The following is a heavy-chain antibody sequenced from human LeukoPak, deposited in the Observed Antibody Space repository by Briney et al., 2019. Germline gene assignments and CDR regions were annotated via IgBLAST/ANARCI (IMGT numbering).Heavy chain of an antibody. J-gene: IGHJ3*02. CDR2: IIPIFGTA. V-gene: IGHV1-69*05. Sequence: ASVKVSCKASGGTFSSYAISWVRQAPGQGLEWMGRIIPIFGTANYAQKFQGRVTITTDESTSTAYMELSSLRSEDTAVYYCARSKWLFMFDIWGQGTVVTVSS. D-gene: IGHD3-22*01. CDR3: ARSKWLFMFDI. CDR1: GGTFSSYA.